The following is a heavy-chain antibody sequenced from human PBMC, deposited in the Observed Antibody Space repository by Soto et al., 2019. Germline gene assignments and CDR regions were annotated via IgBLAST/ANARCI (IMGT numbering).Heavy chain of an antibody. CDR2: VSPQFRTS. CDR1: VVSFNNNG. V-gene: IGHV1-69*01. D-gene: IGHD3-10*01. Sequence: QVQLVQSGAEVKKPGSSVKVSCKTSVVSFNNNGIGWVRQAPGHGLEWMGGVSPQFRTSNYARKFQGRISITADASTGTVNMELSSLTSEDTAQYYCARVLYYGSGSYSPYGMDVWGQGTTVTVSS. CDR3: ARVLYYGSGSYSPYGMDV. J-gene: IGHJ6*02.